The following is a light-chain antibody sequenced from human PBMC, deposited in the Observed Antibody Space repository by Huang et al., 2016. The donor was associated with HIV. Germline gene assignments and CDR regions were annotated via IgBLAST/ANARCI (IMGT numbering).Light chain of an antibody. Sequence: EIVLTQSPATLSLSPGERVTLSCRASQSVSSYLAWYQQKPGQAPRLLIYDASNRATGIPARFSGSGSGTDFTLTISSLEPEDFAVYYCQQRSNWPPRGTFGPGTKVDIK. CDR1: QSVSSY. V-gene: IGKV3-11*01. CDR2: DAS. CDR3: QQRSNWPPRGT. J-gene: IGKJ3*01.